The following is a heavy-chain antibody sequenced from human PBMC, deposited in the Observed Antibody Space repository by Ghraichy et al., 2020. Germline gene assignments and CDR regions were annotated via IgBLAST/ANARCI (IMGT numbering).Heavy chain of an antibody. J-gene: IGHJ6*02. CDR2: ISWNSGSI. Sequence: GGSLRLSCAGSGFIFDDYAMHWVRQAPGKGLEWVSGISWNSGSIDYADSVKGRFTISRDNAMNSLYLQMNSLRAEDTALYYCAKDNSKYRDSVHGMDVWGQGTTVTVSS. CDR3: AKDNSKYRDSVHGMDV. CDR1: GFIFDDYA. D-gene: IGHD6-6*01. V-gene: IGHV3-9*01.